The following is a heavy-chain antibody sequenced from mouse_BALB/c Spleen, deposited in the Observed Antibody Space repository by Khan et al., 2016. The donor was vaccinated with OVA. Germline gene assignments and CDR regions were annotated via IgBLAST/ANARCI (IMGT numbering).Heavy chain of an antibody. D-gene: IGHD2-1*01. V-gene: IGHV5-17*02. CDR1: GFTFSNFG. J-gene: IGHJ1*01. CDR2: ISSGSSTI. CDR3: ARSGGNFHWYFDV. Sequence: QRVESGGGLVQPGGSRKLSCAASGFTFSNFGMHWVRQAPKKGLEWVAYISSGSSTIYYVDTVKGRFTISRDNPKNTLFLQMTSLRSEDTAIYYCARSGGNFHWYFDVWGAGTSVTVSS.